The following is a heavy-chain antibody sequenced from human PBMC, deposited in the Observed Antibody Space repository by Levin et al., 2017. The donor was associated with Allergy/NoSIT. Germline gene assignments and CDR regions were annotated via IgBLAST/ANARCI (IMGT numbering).Heavy chain of an antibody. CDR2: ISYDGSNK. D-gene: IGHD4-17*01. V-gene: IGHV3-30*18. Sequence: GGSLRLSCAASGFTFSSYGMHWVRQAPGKGLEWVAVISYDGSNKYYADSVKGRFTISRDNSKNTLYLQMNSLRAEDTAVYYCAKPINYGDYETLDYWGQGTLVTVSS. CDR3: AKPINYGDYETLDY. CDR1: GFTFSSYG. J-gene: IGHJ4*02.